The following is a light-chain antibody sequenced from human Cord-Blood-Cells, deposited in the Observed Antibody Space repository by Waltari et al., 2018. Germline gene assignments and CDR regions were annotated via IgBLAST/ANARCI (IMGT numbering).Light chain of an antibody. CDR1: TSHVGGYNY. J-gene: IGLJ1*01. CDR2: DVS. CDR3: CSYAGSYTYV. Sequence: QSALTQPRSVSGSPGQSVTISCPGTTSHVGGYNYVSWYQQHPGKAPKLMIYDVSKLPSGVPDRFSGSKSGNTASLTISGLQAEDEADYYCCSYAGSYTYVLGTGTKVTVL. V-gene: IGLV2-11*01.